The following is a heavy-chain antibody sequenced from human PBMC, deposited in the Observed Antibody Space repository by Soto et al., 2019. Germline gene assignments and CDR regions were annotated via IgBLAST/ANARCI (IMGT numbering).Heavy chain of an antibody. J-gene: IGHJ4*02. V-gene: IGHV5-51*01. CDR3: ARTRVAQLWFMEATVLDY. Sequence: GESLKISCKGSGYSFTSYWIGWVRQMPGKGLEWMGIIYPGDSDTRYSPSFQGQVTISADKSISTAYLQWSSLKASDTAMYYCARTRVAQLWFMEATVLDYWGQGTRVTVSS. D-gene: IGHD5-18*01. CDR1: GYSFTSYW. CDR2: IYPGDSDT.